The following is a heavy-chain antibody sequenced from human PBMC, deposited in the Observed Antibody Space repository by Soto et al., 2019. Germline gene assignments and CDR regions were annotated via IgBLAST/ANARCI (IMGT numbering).Heavy chain of an antibody. CDR2: ISGSGVST. CDR3: AKASGWFGEFDY. D-gene: IGHD3-10*01. CDR1: GFTFSSYA. Sequence: EVQLLESGGGLVQPGGSLRLSCAASGFTFSSYAMSLVRQAPGKGLEWVSAISGSGVSTYYADSVKGRFTISRDNSKNTLYLQMNSLRAEDTAVYYCAKASGWFGEFDYWGQGPLVTVSS. V-gene: IGHV3-23*01. J-gene: IGHJ4*02.